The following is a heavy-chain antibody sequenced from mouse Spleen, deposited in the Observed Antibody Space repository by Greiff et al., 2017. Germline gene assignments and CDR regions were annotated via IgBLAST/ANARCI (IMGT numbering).Heavy chain of an antibody. J-gene: IGHJ4*01. CDR2: ILPGSGST. CDR3: ALYRYDEDAMDY. CDR1: GYTFTGYW. D-gene: IGHD2-14*01. V-gene: IGHV1-9*01. Sequence: QVTLKVSGAELMKPGASVKLSCKATGYTFTGYWIEWVKQRPGHGLEWIGEILPGSGSTNYNEKFKGKATFTADTSSNTAYMRLSSLTTEDSAIYYCALYRYDEDAMDYWGQGTSVTVSS.